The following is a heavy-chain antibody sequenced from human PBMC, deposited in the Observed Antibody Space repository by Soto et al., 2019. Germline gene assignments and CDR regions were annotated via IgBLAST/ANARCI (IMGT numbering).Heavy chain of an antibody. CDR2: LFPGDSDT. J-gene: IGHJ4*02. D-gene: IGHD1-26*01. V-gene: IGHV5-51*01. CDR3: ARLPNLYSPYFDY. CDR1: GYSFSNYL. Sequence: GESLKISCQGSGYSFSNYLIGWVRQMPGKGLEWIGILFPGDSDTKYSPSFQGQVTISVDKSITTAYLLFTSLKASDTAIYFCARLPNLYSPYFDYWGQGTLVTVSS.